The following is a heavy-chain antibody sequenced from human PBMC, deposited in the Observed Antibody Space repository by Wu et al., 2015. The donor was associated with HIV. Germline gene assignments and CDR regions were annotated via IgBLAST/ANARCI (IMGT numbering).Heavy chain of an antibody. CDR2: IIPIFGTA. Sequence: QVQLVQSGAEVKKPGSSVKVSCKASGGTFSSYAISWVRQAPGQGLEWMGGIIPIFGTANYAQKFQGRVTITADESTSTAYMELSSLRSEDTAVYYCARGIYGDYAYYYYYMDVWGKGTTVTVSS. D-gene: IGHD4-17*01. CDR3: ARGIYGDYAYYYYYMDV. CDR1: GGTFSSYA. J-gene: IGHJ6*03. V-gene: IGHV1-69*12.